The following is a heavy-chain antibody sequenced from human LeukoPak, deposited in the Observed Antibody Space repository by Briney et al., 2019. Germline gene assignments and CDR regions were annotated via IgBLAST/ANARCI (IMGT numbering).Heavy chain of an antibody. CDR2: LYSGGST. CDR1: GFTVSSNY. CDR3: ARNLGNTGTFDF. Sequence: GGSLRLSCAASGFTVSSNYMSWVRQAPGRGLEWVSILYSGGSTYYADSVKGRFIISRDNSKNTLYLQMNSLRAEDTAVYYCARNLGNTGTFDFWGQGTPVTVSS. V-gene: IGHV3-53*01. D-gene: IGHD1-26*01. J-gene: IGHJ4*02.